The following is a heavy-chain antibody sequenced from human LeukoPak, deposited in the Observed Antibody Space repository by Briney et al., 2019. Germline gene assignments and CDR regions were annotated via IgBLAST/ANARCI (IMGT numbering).Heavy chain of an antibody. D-gene: IGHD4-17*01. Sequence: GGSLRLSCAASGFPFSDYYMSWIRQAPGKGLEWVSYITSGGSTMYYADSVKGRFTISRDNAKNSLFLQMNSLRAGGTAVYYCARVLKSHVYGDYLFDYWGQGTLVTVSS. J-gene: IGHJ4*02. CDR2: ITSGGSTM. V-gene: IGHV3-11*01. CDR1: GFPFSDYY. CDR3: ARVLKSHVYGDYLFDY.